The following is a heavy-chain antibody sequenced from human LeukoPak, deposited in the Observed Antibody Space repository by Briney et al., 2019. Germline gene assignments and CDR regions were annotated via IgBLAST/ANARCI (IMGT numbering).Heavy chain of an antibody. CDR1: GFTFSSYE. J-gene: IGHJ4*02. V-gene: IGHV3-48*03. D-gene: IGHD4-23*01. CDR2: ISSSGSTI. Sequence: GGSLRLSCAASGFTFSSYEMNWVRQAPGKGLEWVSYISSSGSTIYYADSVKGRFTISRDNAKNSLYLQMNSLRAKDTAVYYCARERWGRLDYWGQGTLVTVSS. CDR3: ARERWGRLDY.